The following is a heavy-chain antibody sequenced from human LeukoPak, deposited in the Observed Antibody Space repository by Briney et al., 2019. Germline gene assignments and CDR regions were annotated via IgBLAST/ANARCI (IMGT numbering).Heavy chain of an antibody. J-gene: IGHJ2*01. CDR3: ARFYYYYSSGYYYYGPWYFDL. D-gene: IGHD3-22*01. V-gene: IGHV4-34*01. CDR2: INHSGST. Sequence: SETLSLTCAVYGGSFSGYYWSWLRQPPGKGLEWIGEINHSGSTNYNPSLKSRVTISIDTSKNQFSLKLSYVTAADTAVYYCARFYYYYSSGYYYYGPWYFDLWGRGTLVTVSS. CDR1: GGSFSGYY.